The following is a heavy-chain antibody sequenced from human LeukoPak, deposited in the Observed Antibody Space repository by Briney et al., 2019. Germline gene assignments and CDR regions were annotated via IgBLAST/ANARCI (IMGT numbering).Heavy chain of an antibody. V-gene: IGHV3-23*01. J-gene: IGHJ4*02. CDR1: GFIFSSYG. D-gene: IGHD3-10*01. CDR3: AKEITMVRGVITSPFDY. CDR2: INENGDGT. Sequence: GGSLRLSWAAAGFIFSSYGMSWVRQAGGKGRKWGSTINENGDGTYYADSVEGRLTISRDNSKNTLYLQMSGLRAEDTAVYYCAKEITMVRGVITSPFDYWGQGTLVTVSS.